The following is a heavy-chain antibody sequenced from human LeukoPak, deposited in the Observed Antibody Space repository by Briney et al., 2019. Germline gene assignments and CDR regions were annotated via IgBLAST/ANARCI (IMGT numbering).Heavy chain of an antibody. CDR3: ARSPYYDYVWGSYRLDY. V-gene: IGHV5-51*01. J-gene: IGHJ4*02. D-gene: IGHD3-16*02. CDR1: GYSFTSYW. Sequence: GESLKISCQGSGYSFTSYWIGWVRQMPGKGLEWMGIIYPGDSDTTYSPSFQGQVTISADKSISTAYLQWSSLKASDTAMYYCARSPYYDYVWGSYRLDYWGQGTLVTVSS. CDR2: IYPGDSDT.